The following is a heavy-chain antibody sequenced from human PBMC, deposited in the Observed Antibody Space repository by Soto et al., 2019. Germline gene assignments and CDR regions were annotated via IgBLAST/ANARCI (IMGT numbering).Heavy chain of an antibody. CDR1: GYTFTNYG. Sequence: QVQLLQSGAEVRKPGASVKVSCKASGYTFTNYGITWVRQAPGQGLEWMGGIGAYNGDTHYTQRLQGRVTMTTDTSTSTAYMELRGLRSDDTAIYYCARVRQLVVYFYYDMDVWGKGTTVTVSS. V-gene: IGHV1-18*01. J-gene: IGHJ6*03. CDR2: IGAYNGDT. D-gene: IGHD6-6*01. CDR3: ARVRQLVVYFYYDMDV.